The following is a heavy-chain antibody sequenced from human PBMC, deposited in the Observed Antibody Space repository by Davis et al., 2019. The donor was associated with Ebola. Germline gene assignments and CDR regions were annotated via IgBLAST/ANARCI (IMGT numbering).Heavy chain of an antibody. D-gene: IGHD1-7*01. V-gene: IGHV1-18*01. Sequence: AASVKVSCKASGYTFTSYGISWVRQAPGQGLEWMGWISAYNGNTNYAQKLQGRVTITRDTSASTAYMELSSLRSEDTAVYYCARDRGITGTTYWFDPWGQGTLVTVSS. J-gene: IGHJ5*02. CDR3: ARDRGITGTTYWFDP. CDR2: ISAYNGNT. CDR1: GYTFTSYG.